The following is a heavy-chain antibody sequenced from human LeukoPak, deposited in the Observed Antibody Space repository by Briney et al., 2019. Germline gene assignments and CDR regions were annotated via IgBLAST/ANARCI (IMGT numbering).Heavy chain of an antibody. V-gene: IGHV3-23*01. Sequence: GGSLRLSCAASGFTFSNYAMSWVRQAPGKGLEWVAAITGSGATTHCGNSVKGRFTISRDNSKNILYLQMNGLGADDTAVYYCAKDRGSTGWYSWGQGTLVTVSS. CDR1: GFTFSNYA. J-gene: IGHJ5*02. CDR2: ITGSGATT. D-gene: IGHD6-19*01. CDR3: AKDRGSTGWYS.